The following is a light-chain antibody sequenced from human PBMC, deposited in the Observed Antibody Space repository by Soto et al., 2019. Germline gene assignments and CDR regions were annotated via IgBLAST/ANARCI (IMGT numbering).Light chain of an antibody. CDR2: WTS. J-gene: IGKJ1*01. CDR3: HQFYKSPWT. Sequence: DIVMTQSPDSLAVSPGDRATLNCESSQSVFHNTNSKNYISWFQKKPGQPPKLLIFWTSIRDSVVPDRFRGSGSGTHFTLTIDSLQPEDVAVYYWHQFYKSPWTFGQGTKVEIK. V-gene: IGKV4-1*01. CDR1: QSVFHNTNSKNY.